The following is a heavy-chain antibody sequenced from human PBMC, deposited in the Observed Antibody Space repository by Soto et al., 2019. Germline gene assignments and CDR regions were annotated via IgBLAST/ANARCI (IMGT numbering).Heavy chain of an antibody. CDR1: GFTVSSNY. CDR2: IYSGGST. J-gene: IGHJ4*02. Sequence: EVQLVESGGGLVQPGGSLRLSCAASGFTVSSNYMSWVRQAPGKGLEWVSVIYSGGSTYYADSVKGRFTISRDNSKNTLYLQMNSLRAEDTAVYYCARDGLSYDYGDPRYYFDYWGQGTLVTVSS. V-gene: IGHV3-66*01. D-gene: IGHD4-17*01. CDR3: ARDGLSYDYGDPRYYFDY.